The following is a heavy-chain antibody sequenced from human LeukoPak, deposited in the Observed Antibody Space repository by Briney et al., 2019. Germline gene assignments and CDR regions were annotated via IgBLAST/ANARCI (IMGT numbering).Heavy chain of an antibody. CDR3: ARGGGWYFDF. D-gene: IGHD6-19*01. CDR2: IKQDGSEN. J-gene: IGHJ4*02. Sequence: QSGGSLRLSCAASGFTFSNYWMNWVRQAPGKGLEWVASIKQDGSENYYVDSVKGRFTISRDNAKRSPYLQMNSLRVEDTAVYYCARGGGWYFDFWGQGALITASS. V-gene: IGHV3-7*01. CDR1: GFTFSNYW.